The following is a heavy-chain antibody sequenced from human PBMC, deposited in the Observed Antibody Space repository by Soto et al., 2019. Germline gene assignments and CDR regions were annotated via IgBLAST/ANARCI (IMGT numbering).Heavy chain of an antibody. V-gene: IGHV3-23*01. CDR1: GFTFSTHA. CDR3: AKDPPWTVGPLAMDV. Sequence: GGSLRLSCVASGFTFSTHAMSWVRQAPGKGLEWVSTFSGSGGNIYYAESVKGRLTISRDDSRNTLYLQMNSLRVEDTAVYYCAKDPPWTVGPLAMDVWGQGTTVTVSS. CDR2: FSGSGGNI. D-gene: IGHD2-2*01. J-gene: IGHJ6*02.